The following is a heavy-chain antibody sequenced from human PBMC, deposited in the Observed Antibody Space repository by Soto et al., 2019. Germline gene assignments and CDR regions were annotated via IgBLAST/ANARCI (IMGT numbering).Heavy chain of an antibody. Sequence: QVQLVQSGAEVKKPGASVKVSCTASGYTYFSYGISWVRQAPGQGLEWLGWISAFNVKTNYAPKFQARVTLSTDAYTSTAYMELRGLRADDTAVYFCARDAIAGAGAFDYWGQGALVIVSS. V-gene: IGHV1-18*04. CDR1: GYTYFSYG. D-gene: IGHD6-19*01. J-gene: IGHJ4*02. CDR2: ISAFNVKT. CDR3: ARDAIAGAGAFDY.